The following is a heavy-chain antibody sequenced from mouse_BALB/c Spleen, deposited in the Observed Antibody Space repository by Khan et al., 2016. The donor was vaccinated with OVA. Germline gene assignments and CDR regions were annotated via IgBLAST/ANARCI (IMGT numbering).Heavy chain of an antibody. D-gene: IGHD4-1*01. CDR1: GYSITSDYA. J-gene: IGHJ4*01. V-gene: IGHV3-2*02. CDR3: ASELGRYCAMDY. CDR2: ISYSGST. Sequence: EVQLQESGPGLVKPSQSLSLTCTVTGYSITSDYAWNWIRQFPGNKLEWMGYISYSGSTTYNPSLKSRISITRDTSKDQFFLQLKSVTSEDTATXSCASELGRYCAMDYWGQGTSVTVSS.